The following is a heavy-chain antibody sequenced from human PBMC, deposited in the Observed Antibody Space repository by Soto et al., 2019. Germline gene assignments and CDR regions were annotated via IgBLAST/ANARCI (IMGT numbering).Heavy chain of an antibody. J-gene: IGHJ6*02. CDR2: IIPIFGTA. CDR3: ARDTSQLEYYGMDV. D-gene: IGHD6-6*01. V-gene: IGHV1-69*06. Sequence: PGPSVKVSCKASGGTFSSYAISWVRQAPGQGLEWMGGIIPIFGTANYAQKFQGRVTITADKSTSTAYMELSSLRSEDAAVYYCARDTSQLEYYGMDVWGQGTTVTVSS. CDR1: GGTFSSYA.